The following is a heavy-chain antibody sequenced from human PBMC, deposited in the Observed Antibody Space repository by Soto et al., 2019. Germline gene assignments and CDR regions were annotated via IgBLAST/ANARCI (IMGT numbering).Heavy chain of an antibody. V-gene: IGHV4-31*03. D-gene: IGHD2-15*01. CDR2: IYYSGST. J-gene: IGHJ5*02. CDR1: GGSISSGGYY. Sequence: PSETLSLTCTVSGGSISSGGYYWSWIRQHPGKGLEWIGYIYYSGSTYYNPSLKSRVTISVDTSKNQFSLKLSSVTAADTAVYYCARDLIIVVVVAAIVVVTAFHDWFDPWGQGTLVTVSS. CDR3: ARDLIIVVVVAAIVVVTAFHDWFDP.